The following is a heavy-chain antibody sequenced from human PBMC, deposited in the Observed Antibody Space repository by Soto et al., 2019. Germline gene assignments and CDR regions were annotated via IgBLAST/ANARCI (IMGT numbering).Heavy chain of an antibody. CDR3: AKSTGGTANGMDV. Sequence: PGGSLRHSCAASGFTFDDYAMHWVRQVPGKGLEWVSGINWNSGRIGYADSVKGRFTISRDNAKNSLYLQMSSLRAEDTALYYCAKSTGGTANGMDVWGQGTTVTVSS. CDR2: INWNSGRI. CDR1: GFTFDDYA. D-gene: IGHD2-8*02. J-gene: IGHJ6*02. V-gene: IGHV3-9*01.